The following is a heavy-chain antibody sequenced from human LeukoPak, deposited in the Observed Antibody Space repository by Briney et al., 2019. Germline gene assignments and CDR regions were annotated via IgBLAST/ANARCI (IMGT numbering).Heavy chain of an antibody. CDR3: AREKVPAATGGMWFDP. CDR2: IYYSGST. Sequence: SETLSLTCTVSGGSISSSSYYWGWIRQPPGKGLEWIGSIYYSGSTYYNPSLKSRVTISVDTSKNQFSLKLSSVTAADTAVYYCAREKVPAATGGMWFDPWGQGTLVTVSS. V-gene: IGHV4-39*07. CDR1: GGSISSSSYY. D-gene: IGHD2-2*01. J-gene: IGHJ5*02.